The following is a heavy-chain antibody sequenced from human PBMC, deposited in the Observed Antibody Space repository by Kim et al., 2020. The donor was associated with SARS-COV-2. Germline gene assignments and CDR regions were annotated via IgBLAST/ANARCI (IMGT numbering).Heavy chain of an antibody. V-gene: IGHV7-4-1*02. CDR1: GYTFTSYA. CDR3: ARLAWLVRDIVDWFDH. Sequence: ASVKVSCKASGYTFTSYAMNWVRQAPGQGLEWMGWINTNTGNPTYAQGFTGRFVFSLDTSVSTAYLQISSLKAEDTAVYYCARLAWLVRDIVDWFDHWGQGTLVTVSS. CDR2: INTNTGNP. J-gene: IGHJ5*02. D-gene: IGHD6-19*01.